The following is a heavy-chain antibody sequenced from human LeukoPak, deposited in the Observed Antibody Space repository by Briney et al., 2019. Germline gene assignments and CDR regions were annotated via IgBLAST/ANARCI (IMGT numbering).Heavy chain of an antibody. J-gene: IGHJ6*03. CDR1: SYSISSGYY. D-gene: IGHD1-26*01. CDR2: IYHSGNT. CDR3: ATEQEDYYYMDV. V-gene: IGHV4-38-2*02. Sequence: PSETLSLTCTVSSYSISSGYYWGWIRQPPGKGLEWIGNIYHSGNTYYKPSLKSRVTISVDKSKNQFSLKLSSVTAADTAVYYCATEQEDYYYMDVWGKGTTVTVSS.